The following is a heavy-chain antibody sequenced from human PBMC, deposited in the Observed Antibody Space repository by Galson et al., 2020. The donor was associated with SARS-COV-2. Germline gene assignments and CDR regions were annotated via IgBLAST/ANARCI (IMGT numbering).Heavy chain of an antibody. CDR2: INHSGST. D-gene: IGHD3-10*01. Sequence: SETLSLTCAVYGGSFSGYYWSWIRQPPGKGLEWIGEINHSGSTNYNPSLKSRVTISVDTSKNQFSLKLSSVTAADTAVYYCARGRGLLWFGESGVDYWGQGTLVTVSS. V-gene: IGHV4-34*01. CDR1: GGSFSGYY. CDR3: ARGRGLLWFGESGVDY. J-gene: IGHJ4*02.